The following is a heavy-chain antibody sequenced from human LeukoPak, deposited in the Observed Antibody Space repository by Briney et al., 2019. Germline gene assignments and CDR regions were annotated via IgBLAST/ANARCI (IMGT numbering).Heavy chain of an antibody. D-gene: IGHD3-10*01. J-gene: IGHJ5*02. CDR3: ARDLHPYYYGAGTNWFDP. Sequence: GGSLRLSCAASGFTFSSYWMSWVRQAPGKGLEWVANIKQDGSEKYYVDSVKGRFTISRDNSKNTLYLQMNSLRAEDTAVYYCARDLHPYYYGAGTNWFDPWGQGTLVTVSS. V-gene: IGHV3-7*01. CDR1: GFTFSSYW. CDR2: IKQDGSEK.